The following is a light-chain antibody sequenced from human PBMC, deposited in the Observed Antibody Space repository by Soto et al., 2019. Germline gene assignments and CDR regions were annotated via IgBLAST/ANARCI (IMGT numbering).Light chain of an antibody. Sequence: DIQMTQSPTSLSASVGDRVTITCRASQDIRNFVAWYQQKPGKAPNLLIYAASTLPSGVPSRFSGSGSGTDFTLAINSLQPEDVATYSCQKYSSVPVFGPGTKVEIK. J-gene: IGKJ3*01. CDR2: AAS. CDR3: QKYSSVPV. CDR1: QDIRNF. V-gene: IGKV1-27*01.